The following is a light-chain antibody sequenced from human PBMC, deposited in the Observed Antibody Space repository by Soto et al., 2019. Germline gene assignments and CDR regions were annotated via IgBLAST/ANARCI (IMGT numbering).Light chain of an antibody. J-gene: IGKJ2*01. CDR1: QSVSSN. CDR3: QQYNNWRAAYP. CDR2: GAS. Sequence: EIVMAQSPATQSVSPGERATLSCRASQSVSSNLAWYQQKPGQAPRLLIYGASTRATGIPARFSGSGSGTEFTLTISSLQSEDFAVYYCQQYNNWRAAYPFGQGTKLEIK. V-gene: IGKV3-15*01.